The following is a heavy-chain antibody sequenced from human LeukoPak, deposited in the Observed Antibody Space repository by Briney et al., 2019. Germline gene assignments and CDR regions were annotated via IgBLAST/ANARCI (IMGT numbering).Heavy chain of an antibody. D-gene: IGHD3-3*01. CDR1: GGSISSSSYY. CDR2: IYYSGST. Sequence: SETLSLTCTVSGGSISSSSYYWGWIRQPPGKGLEWIGSIYYSGSTYYNPSLKSRVTISVDTSKNQFSLKLSSVTAADTAVYYCARESRGLLHAFDIWGQGTMVTVSS. V-gene: IGHV4-39*07. CDR3: ARESRGLLHAFDI. J-gene: IGHJ3*02.